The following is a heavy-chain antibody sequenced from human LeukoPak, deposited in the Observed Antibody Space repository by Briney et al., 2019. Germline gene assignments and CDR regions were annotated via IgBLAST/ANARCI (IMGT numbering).Heavy chain of an antibody. D-gene: IGHD6-19*01. J-gene: IGHJ5*02. Sequence: SEILSLTCTVSGYSISSGFYWGWIRQPPGKGLEWIGYIYYSGSTNYNPSLKSRVTISVDTSKNQFSLKLSSVTAADTAVYYWGGGIGQGLVRWFDPGGQGTLVTVSS. CDR2: IYYSGST. V-gene: IGHV4-61*01. CDR1: GYSISSGFY. CDR3: GGGIGQGLVRWFDP.